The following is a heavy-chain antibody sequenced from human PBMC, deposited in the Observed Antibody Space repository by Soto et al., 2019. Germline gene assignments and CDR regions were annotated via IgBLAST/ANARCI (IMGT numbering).Heavy chain of an antibody. V-gene: IGHV3-74*01. CDR2: INSDGSST. Sequence: GGSLRLSCAASGFTFSSYWMHWVRQAPGKGLVWVSRINSDGSSTNYADSVKGRFTISRDNAKNTLFLQMNSLRAEDTALYYCARGYCSGGSCWDPSFDYWGQGTLVTVS. CDR1: GFTFSSYW. CDR3: ARGYCSGGSCWDPSFDY. D-gene: IGHD2-15*01. J-gene: IGHJ4*02.